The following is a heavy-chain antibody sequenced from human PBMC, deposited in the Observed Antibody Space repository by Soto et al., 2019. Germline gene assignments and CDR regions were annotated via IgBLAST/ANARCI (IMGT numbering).Heavy chain of an antibody. Sequence: QVTLKESGPVLVKPTETLTLTCTVSGFSLSNARMGVSWIRQPPGKALEWLAHIFSNDEKSYSTSLKSRLTISKDTSKSQGVLTMTNMDPVDTATYYCARTDYTYYYDSSGYAYWGQGTLVTVSS. CDR2: IFSNDEK. CDR3: ARTDYTYYYDSSGYAY. J-gene: IGHJ4*02. V-gene: IGHV2-26*01. D-gene: IGHD3-22*01. CDR1: GFSLSNARMG.